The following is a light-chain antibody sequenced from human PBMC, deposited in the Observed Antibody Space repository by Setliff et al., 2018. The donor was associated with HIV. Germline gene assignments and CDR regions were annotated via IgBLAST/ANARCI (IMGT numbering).Light chain of an antibody. CDR1: SSDVGGYSY. CDR3: SSYTSSSTLV. CDR2: EVS. V-gene: IGLV2-14*01. J-gene: IGLJ1*01. Sequence: QSALAQPASVSGSPGQSVTISCTGTSSDVGGYSYVSWYQQYPGKVPKLMIYEVSNRPSGVSNRFSGSKSANMASLTISGLQAEDEADYYCSSYTSSSTLVFGTGTKVTVL.